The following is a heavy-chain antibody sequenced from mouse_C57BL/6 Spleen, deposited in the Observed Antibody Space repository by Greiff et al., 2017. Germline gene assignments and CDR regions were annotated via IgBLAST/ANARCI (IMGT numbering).Heavy chain of an antibody. V-gene: IGHV1-22*01. CDR2: INPNNGGT. CDR1: GYTFTDYN. Sequence: DVQLVESGPELMKPGASVKMSCKASGYTFTDYNMHWVKQSHGKSLEWIGYINPNNGGTSYNQKFKGKATLTVNKSSSTAYMELRSLTSEDSAVYYCARSFYYYGSSPWYFDVWGTGTTVTVSS. J-gene: IGHJ1*03. CDR3: ARSFYYYGSSPWYFDV. D-gene: IGHD1-1*01.